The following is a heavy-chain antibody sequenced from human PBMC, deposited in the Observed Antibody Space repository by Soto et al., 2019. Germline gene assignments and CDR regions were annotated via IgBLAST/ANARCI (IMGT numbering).Heavy chain of an antibody. D-gene: IGHD3-9*01. CDR3: VKLTDY. Sequence: PGGSLRLSCSASGFTFSTYDVHWVRQAPGKGLEFVAGISPIGVSTYYADSVKGRSTISRDNSKNTLYLQMSSLRPDDTAVYYCVKLTDYWGQGTRVTVSS. CDR1: GFTFSTYD. J-gene: IGHJ4*02. CDR2: ISPIGVST. V-gene: IGHV3-64D*06.